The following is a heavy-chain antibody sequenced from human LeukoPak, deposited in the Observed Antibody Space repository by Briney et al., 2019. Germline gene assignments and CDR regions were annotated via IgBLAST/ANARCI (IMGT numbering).Heavy chain of an antibody. CDR2: INPNSGGT. D-gene: IGHD5-18*01. Sequence: GASVKVSCKASGYTFTGYYMHWVRQAPGQGLEWMGWINPNSGGTNYAQKFQGRVTMTRDTSISTAYMELSRLRSDDTAVYYCARALPPSMVTGDFDYWGQGTLVTVSS. V-gene: IGHV1-2*02. CDR3: ARALPPSMVTGDFDY. J-gene: IGHJ4*02. CDR1: GYTFTGYY.